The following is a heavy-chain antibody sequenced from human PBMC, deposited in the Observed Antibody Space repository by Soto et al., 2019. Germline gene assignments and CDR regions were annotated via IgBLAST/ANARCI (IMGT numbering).Heavy chain of an antibody. V-gene: IGHV1-18*04. Sequence: SVKVPCKASGYTFTSYGISWVLQAPVQGLEWMGWISAYNGKTNYAQKLKGRVTMTTETSKSTAEMELRSMRSDDTAVYYCARGDSSGYLSDYWGQ. J-gene: IGHJ4*01. CDR3: ARGDSSGYLSDY. CDR1: GYTFTSYG. D-gene: IGHD3-22*01. CDR2: ISAYNGKT.